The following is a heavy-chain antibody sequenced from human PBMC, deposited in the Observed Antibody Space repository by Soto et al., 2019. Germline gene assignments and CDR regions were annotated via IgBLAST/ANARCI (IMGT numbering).Heavy chain of an antibody. CDR3: ARRNVSNRYCTNGVCHRNPEDLPGINGMDV. J-gene: IGHJ6*02. CDR2: ISPILGTA. V-gene: IGHV1-69*01. Sequence: QVQLVQSGAEVKKPGSSVKVSCKASGGTFSSYAISWVRQAPGQGLEWMGGISPILGTAKCAQEFQGRLTIPADETTSTASMQLSRWISEDTAVYYCARRNVSNRYCTNGVCHRNPEDLPGINGMDVWAQGTTVTVSS. D-gene: IGHD2-8*01. CDR1: GGTFSSYA.